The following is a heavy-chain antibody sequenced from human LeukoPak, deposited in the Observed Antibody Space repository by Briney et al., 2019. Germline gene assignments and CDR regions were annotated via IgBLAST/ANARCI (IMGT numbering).Heavy chain of an antibody. Sequence: GGSLRLSCAASGFTFSSYAVSWVRQAPGKGLEWVSAISGSGGDTYYADSVKGRFTISRDNSKNTLYLQMNSLRAEDTAVYYCAKDCITMVRGVPRCYYYYGMDVWGQGTTVTVSS. D-gene: IGHD3-10*01. J-gene: IGHJ6*02. CDR2: ISGSGGDT. CDR3: AKDCITMVRGVPRCYYYYGMDV. V-gene: IGHV3-23*01. CDR1: GFTFSSYA.